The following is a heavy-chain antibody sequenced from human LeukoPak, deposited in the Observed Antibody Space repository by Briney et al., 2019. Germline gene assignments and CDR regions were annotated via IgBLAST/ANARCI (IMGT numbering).Heavy chain of an antibody. CDR2: INWNGDDT. J-gene: IGHJ4*02. CDR1: GFSFDDYG. Sequence: PGGSLRLSCVGFGFSFDDYGMSWVRQAPGKGLEWVSGINWNGDDTGYADSVRGRFTISRDNAKSTLYLQMNNLRAEDTALYYCARGGPGYCSSTSCTEAYWGLGTLVTVPS. V-gene: IGHV3-20*04. CDR3: ARGGPGYCSSTSCTEAY. D-gene: IGHD2-2*01.